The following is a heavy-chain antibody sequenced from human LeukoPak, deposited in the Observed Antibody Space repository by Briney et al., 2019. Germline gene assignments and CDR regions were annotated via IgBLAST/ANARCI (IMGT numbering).Heavy chain of an antibody. CDR3: ARGYGSGKRYFDY. J-gene: IGHJ4*02. Sequence: PGGSLRLSCAASGFTFSRNEMNWVRQAPGKGLEWVSYISGSGSTIYYADSVKGRFTISRDNAKNSLYLQMNSLRAEDTAVYYCARGYGSGKRYFDYWGQGTLVTVSS. V-gene: IGHV3-48*03. CDR1: GFTFSRNE. CDR2: ISGSGSTI. D-gene: IGHD3-10*01.